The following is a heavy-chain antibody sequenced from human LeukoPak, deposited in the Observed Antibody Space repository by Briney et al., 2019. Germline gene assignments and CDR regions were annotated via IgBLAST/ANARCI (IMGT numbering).Heavy chain of an antibody. CDR3: ARDRQLSPDY. V-gene: IGHV3-48*03. D-gene: IGHD5-18*01. CDR2: ISSSGSTI. J-gene: IGHJ4*02. CDR1: GFTFSSYE. Sequence: QPGGSLRLSCAASGFTFSSYEMNWVRQAPGKGLEWVSYISSSGSTIYYADSVKGRFTISRDNAKNSPYQQMNSLRAEDTAVYYCARDRQLSPDYWGQGTLVTVSS.